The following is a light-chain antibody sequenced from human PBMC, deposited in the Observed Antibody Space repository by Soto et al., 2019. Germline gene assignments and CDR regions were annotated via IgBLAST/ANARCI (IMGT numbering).Light chain of an antibody. CDR2: SNN. CDR1: SSNIGSNT. J-gene: IGLJ2*01. V-gene: IGLV1-44*01. CDR3: AAWDASRNGTGV. Sequence: QSVLTQPPSASGTPGQRVTISCSVSSSNIGSNTVNWHQQLPGTATKLLIYSNNQRPSGVPGRFSGSKSGTSASLAISGLQSEDEADYYCAAWDASRNGTGVFGGGTKLTVL.